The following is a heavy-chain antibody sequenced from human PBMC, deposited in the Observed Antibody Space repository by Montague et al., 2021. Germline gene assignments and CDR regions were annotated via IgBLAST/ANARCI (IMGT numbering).Heavy chain of an antibody. CDR2: LYDSEDT. J-gene: IGHJ4*02. Sequence: SETLSLTCIVSSGSISSCSCAWIRQAPGKAQGRVGNLYDSEDTYYNSSLSIRLAFSLYTSRNQYFLRLTSVTAADTAVYYCARRGRPMGLYHFDYWGQGTLVTVSS. CDR1: SGSISSCS. CDR3: ARRGRPMGLYHFDY. D-gene: IGHD1-14*01. V-gene: IGHV4-59*03.